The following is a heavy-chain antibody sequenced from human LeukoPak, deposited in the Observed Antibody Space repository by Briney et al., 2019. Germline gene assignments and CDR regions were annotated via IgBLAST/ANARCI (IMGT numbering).Heavy chain of an antibody. CDR1: GFTFSSYA. Sequence: GGSLRLSCAASGFTFSSYAMHWVRQAPGKGLEWVAVISYDGSNKYYADSVKGRFTISRDNSKNTLYLQMNSLRAEDTAVYYCAKDPIHGNYGATLSDAYYFDYWGQGTLVTVSS. CDR3: AKDPIHGNYGATLSDAYYFDY. J-gene: IGHJ4*02. V-gene: IGHV3-30-3*01. CDR2: ISYDGSNK. D-gene: IGHD1-7*01.